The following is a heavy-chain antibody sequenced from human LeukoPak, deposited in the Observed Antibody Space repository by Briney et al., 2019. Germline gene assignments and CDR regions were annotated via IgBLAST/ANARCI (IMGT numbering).Heavy chain of an antibody. CDR3: ASYDGVAGTFQFDY. Sequence: GGSLRLSCAASGFTFSGYTMNWVRQAPGKGLEWVSSISSSSYIYYADSVKGRFTISRDNAKNSLYLQMNSLRAEDTALYYCASYDGVAGTFQFDYWGQGTLVTVSS. J-gene: IGHJ4*02. D-gene: IGHD6-19*01. CDR2: ISSSSYI. V-gene: IGHV3-21*04. CDR1: GFTFSGYT.